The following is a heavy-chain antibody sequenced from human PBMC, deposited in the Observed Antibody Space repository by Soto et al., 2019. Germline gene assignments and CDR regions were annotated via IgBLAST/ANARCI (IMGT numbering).Heavy chain of an antibody. CDR2: IKSKTDGGTT. CDR1: GFTFSNAW. D-gene: IGHD2-2*01. CDR3: TTPESYCSSTNLPTTCWFDP. J-gene: IGHJ5*02. V-gene: IGHV3-15*07. Sequence: GGSLRLSCAASGFTFSNAWMNWVRQAPGKGLEWVGRIKSKTDGGTTDYAAPVKGRFTISRDDSKNTLYLQMNSLKTEDTAVYYCTTPESYCSSTNLPTTCWFDPWGQGTLVTVSS.